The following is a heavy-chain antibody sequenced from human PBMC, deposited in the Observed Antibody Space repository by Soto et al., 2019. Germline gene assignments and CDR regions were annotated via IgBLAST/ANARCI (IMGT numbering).Heavy chain of an antibody. CDR2: IYWDDDK. CDR1: GFSLSTSGVG. D-gene: IGHD6-19*01. Sequence: GSGPTLVNPTQTLRLTFTFSGFSLSTSGVGVGWIRQPPGKALEWLALIYWDDDKRYSPSLKSRLTITKDTSKNQVVLTMTNMDPVDTATYYCAHSPSSGWNGGYYYGMDVWGQGTTVTVSS. CDR3: AHSPSSGWNGGYYYGMDV. J-gene: IGHJ6*02. V-gene: IGHV2-5*02.